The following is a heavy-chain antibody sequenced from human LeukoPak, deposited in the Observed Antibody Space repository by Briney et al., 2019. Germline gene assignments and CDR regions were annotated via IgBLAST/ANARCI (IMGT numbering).Heavy chain of an antibody. D-gene: IGHD2-2*01. CDR2: FDPEDGET. V-gene: IGHV1-24*01. CDR1: GYTLTELS. J-gene: IGHJ5*02. Sequence: ASVKVSCKVSGYTLTELSMHWVRQAPGKGLEWMGGFDPEDGETIYAQKFQGRVTMTEDTSTDTAYMELSSLRSEDTAVYYCATLPYCSSTSCYDTNWFEPWGQGTLVTASS. CDR3: ATLPYCSSTSCYDTNWFEP.